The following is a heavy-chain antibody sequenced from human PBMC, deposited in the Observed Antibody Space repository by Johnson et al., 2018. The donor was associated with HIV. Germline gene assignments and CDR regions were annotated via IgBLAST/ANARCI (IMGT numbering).Heavy chain of an antibody. CDR2: IKSKTDGGTT. Sequence: EVQLVESGGGLVKPGGSLRLSCAASGFTFSNAWMSWVRQAPGKGLEWVGRIKSKTDGGTTDYAAPVKGRFTISRDDSKNTLYLQMNSLKTEDTAVYYCTTALRGTVTRDGYILDAFDIWGQGTMVTVSS. V-gene: IGHV3-15*01. D-gene: IGHD5-24*01. CDR3: TTALRGTVTRDGYILDAFDI. J-gene: IGHJ3*02. CDR1: GFTFSNAW.